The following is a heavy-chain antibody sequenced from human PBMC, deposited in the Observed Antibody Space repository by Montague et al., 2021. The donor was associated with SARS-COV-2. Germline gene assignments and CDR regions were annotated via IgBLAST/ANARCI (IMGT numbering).Heavy chain of an antibody. D-gene: IGHD3-10*01. CDR2: SYDSGTT. V-gene: IGHV4-39*01. J-gene: IGHJ3*02. CDR3: ARGTYGSGSYHAFDI. Sequence: SETLSLTCTVSGDSFNSPKYYCAWIRQPPGKGLEWIGSSYDSGTTYDNPSLRSQVTISVDTSKNPFSLKMNSVTAADTAVYYCARGTYGSGSYHAFDIWSQGTVVAVSS. CDR1: GDSFNSPKYY.